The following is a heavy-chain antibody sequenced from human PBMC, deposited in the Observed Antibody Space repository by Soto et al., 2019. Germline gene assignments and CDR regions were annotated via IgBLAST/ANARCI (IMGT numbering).Heavy chain of an antibody. Sequence: SETLSLTCTVSGGSISSSSYYWGWIRQPPGKGLEWIGSIYYSGSTYYNPSLKSRVTISVDTSKNQFSLKLSSVTAADTAVYYCARVGMFYGMGVWGQGTTVTVSS. CDR1: GGSISSSSYY. V-gene: IGHV4-39*01. J-gene: IGHJ6*02. CDR2: IYYSGST. CDR3: ARVGMFYGMGV. D-gene: IGHD3-10*02.